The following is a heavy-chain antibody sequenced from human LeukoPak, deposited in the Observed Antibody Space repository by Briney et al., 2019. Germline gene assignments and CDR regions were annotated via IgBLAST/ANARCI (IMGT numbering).Heavy chain of an antibody. CDR2: MNPNSGNT. D-gene: IGHD6-19*01. CDR1: GYTFTSYD. CDR3: ARDQRIRSGSGWNY. J-gene: IGHJ4*02. Sequence: ASVKVSCKASGYTFTSYDINWVRQATGQGLEWMGWMNPNSGNTGYAQKFQGRATMTRNTSISTAYMELSSLRSEDTAVYYCARDQRIRSGSGWNYWGQGTLVTVSS. V-gene: IGHV1-8*01.